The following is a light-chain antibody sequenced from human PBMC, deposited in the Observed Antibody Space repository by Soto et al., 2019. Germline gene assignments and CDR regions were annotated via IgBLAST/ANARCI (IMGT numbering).Light chain of an antibody. Sequence: DSQMTQSPASVSASVGDRVTITCRASQDSNHWLAWYQQKPGKAPKLLSYAASTLQSGVPSRFSGSGAGTDFSLTISSLQPDDFATYSCQQANSFQLTFGGGTRVEIK. CDR1: QDSNHW. J-gene: IGKJ4*02. CDR2: AAS. CDR3: QQANSFQLT. V-gene: IGKV1-12*01.